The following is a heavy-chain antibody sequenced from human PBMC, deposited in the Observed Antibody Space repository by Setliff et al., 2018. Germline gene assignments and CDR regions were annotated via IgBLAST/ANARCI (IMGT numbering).Heavy chain of an antibody. V-gene: IGHV1-69*05. CDR2: TIPNFGTT. J-gene: IGHJ6*03. CDR1: GGTFSSYG. CDR3: AREGVDTRSSTDYRYYMDL. D-gene: IGHD5-18*01. Sequence: SVKVSCKASGGTFSSYGISWVRQAPGQGLEWLGGTIPNFGTTNYAQEFQGRVTIITDESTSTAYMERSSLRFEDTAVYYCAREGVDTRSSTDYRYYMDLWGKGTTVTVSS.